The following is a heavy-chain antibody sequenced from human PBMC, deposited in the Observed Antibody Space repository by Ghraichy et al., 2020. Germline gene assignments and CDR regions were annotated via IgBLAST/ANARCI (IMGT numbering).Heavy chain of an antibody. J-gene: IGHJ6*02. CDR2: ISAYNGNT. D-gene: IGHD2-2*01. CDR1: GYTFTSYG. V-gene: IGHV1-18*04. CDR3: ARDVVVPAAYYYGMDV. Sequence: ASVKVSCKASGYTFTSYGISWVRQAPGQGLEWMGWISAYNGNTNYAQKLQGRVTMTTDTSTSTAYMELRSLRSDDTAVYYCARDVVVPAAYYYGMDVWGQGTTVTVSS.